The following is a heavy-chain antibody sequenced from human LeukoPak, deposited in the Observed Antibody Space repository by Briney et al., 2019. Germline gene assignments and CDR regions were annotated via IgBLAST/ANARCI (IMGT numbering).Heavy chain of an antibody. Sequence: PGGSLRLSCASCGFTFSRYAISGVPQAWGKALEWVLDISGSGVYTYYADSVRGRFTISRDDSKNTLYLQMNSLRAEDTAVYYCAKDRSGSGSYGLFDYWGQGTLVTVSS. CDR3: AKDRSGSGSYGLFDY. CDR1: GFTFSRYA. J-gene: IGHJ4*02. D-gene: IGHD3-10*01. CDR2: ISGSGVYT. V-gene: IGHV3-23*01.